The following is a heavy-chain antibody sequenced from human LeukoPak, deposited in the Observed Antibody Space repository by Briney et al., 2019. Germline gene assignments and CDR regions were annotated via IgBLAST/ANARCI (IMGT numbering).Heavy chain of an antibody. Sequence: PSETLSLTCTVSGGSISSSSYYWGWIRQPPGKGLEWIGSVYNSGSTYYNPSLKSRVIASLAMSQNQFSLRLTSVTAADTAVYYCARDKRKGDGYGYYFDYWGQGTLVTVSS. V-gene: IGHV4-39*07. J-gene: IGHJ4*02. CDR2: VYNSGST. D-gene: IGHD5-24*01. CDR1: GGSISSSSYY. CDR3: ARDKRKGDGYGYYFDY.